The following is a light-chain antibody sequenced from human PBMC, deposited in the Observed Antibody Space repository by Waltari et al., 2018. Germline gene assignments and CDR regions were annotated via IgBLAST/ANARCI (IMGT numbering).Light chain of an antibody. V-gene: IGLV3-21*04. CDR1: NIGIYS. Sequence: SYVLTQPPPVPVAPGETARLTCRADNIGIYSLHWYQQKPRQAPVLVIFYDSDRPSGIPARFSGSNSGNTATLTITSIEAGDEARYYCQVWHPDIDPGVFGTGTEVTVL. J-gene: IGLJ1*01. CDR2: YDS. CDR3: QVWHPDIDPGV.